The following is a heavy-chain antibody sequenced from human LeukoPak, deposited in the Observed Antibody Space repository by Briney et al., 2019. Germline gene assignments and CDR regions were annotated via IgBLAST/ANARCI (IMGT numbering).Heavy chain of an antibody. D-gene: IGHD2-15*01. Sequence: GGSLRLSCAASGFTFSSYAMSWVRQAPGKGLEWVSGISGSGGSTYYADSVKGRFTISRDNSKNTLYLQMNSLRAEDTAVYYCVKQGCGGGSCYFDYWGQGTLVTVSS. V-gene: IGHV3-23*01. CDR1: GFTFSSYA. J-gene: IGHJ4*02. CDR2: ISGSGGST. CDR3: VKQGCGGGSCYFDY.